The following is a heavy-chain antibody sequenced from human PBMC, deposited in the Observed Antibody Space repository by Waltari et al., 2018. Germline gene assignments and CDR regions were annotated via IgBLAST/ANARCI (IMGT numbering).Heavy chain of an antibody. Sequence: QVQLQESGPGLVKPSGTLSLTCAASGGSISGINWWSWIRQPPGKGLEWIGEIYHSGSTNYNPSLKSRVTISVDKSNNQFSLMLNSVTAADTAVYYCARDRGGLTYAYDFWGQGTLVTVSS. J-gene: IGHJ4*02. CDR3: ARDRGGLTYAYDF. D-gene: IGHD5-18*01. CDR2: IYHSGST. V-gene: IGHV4-4*02. CDR1: GGSISGINW.